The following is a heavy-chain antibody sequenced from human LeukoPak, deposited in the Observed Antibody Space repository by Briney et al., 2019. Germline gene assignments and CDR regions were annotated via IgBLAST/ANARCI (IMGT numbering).Heavy chain of an antibody. Sequence: ASVKVSCKASGYTFTSYDINWVRQATGQGLEWMGWMNPNSGNTGYAQKFQGRVTMTSNTSISTAYMELSSLRSEDTAVYYCARGRGVKWELRGGFDYWGQGTLVTVSS. CDR2: MNPNSGNT. J-gene: IGHJ4*02. CDR3: ARGRGVKWELRGGFDY. D-gene: IGHD1-26*01. CDR1: GYTFTSYD. V-gene: IGHV1-8*01.